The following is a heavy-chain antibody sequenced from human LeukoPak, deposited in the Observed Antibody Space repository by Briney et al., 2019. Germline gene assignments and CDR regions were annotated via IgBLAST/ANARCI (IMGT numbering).Heavy chain of an antibody. J-gene: IGHJ3*02. CDR1: GGSFSGYY. CDR2: INHSGST. D-gene: IGHD4-17*01. Sequence: SETLSLTCAVYGGSFSGYYWSWIRQPPGKGLEWIGEINHSGSTNYNPSLKSRVTISVDTSKNQFSLKLSSVTAADTAVYYCARPNYGDYGSDAFDIWGQGTMVTVSS. CDR3: ARPNYGDYGSDAFDI. V-gene: IGHV4-34*01.